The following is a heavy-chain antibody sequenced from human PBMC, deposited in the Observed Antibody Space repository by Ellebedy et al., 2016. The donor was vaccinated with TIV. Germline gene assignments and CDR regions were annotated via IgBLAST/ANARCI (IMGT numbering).Heavy chain of an antibody. CDR1: GYRFTGSY. Sequence: AASVKVSCKASGYRFTGSYIHWVRQAPGQGLEWMGWTNPNSGGTNFAQKFQGRVTMTTDTSRSTAYMELSRLRSDDTAVYYCARGGVELDHDSWGQGTLVTVSP. D-gene: IGHD1-1*01. J-gene: IGHJ4*02. V-gene: IGHV1-2*02. CDR3: ARGGVELDHDS. CDR2: TNPNSGGT.